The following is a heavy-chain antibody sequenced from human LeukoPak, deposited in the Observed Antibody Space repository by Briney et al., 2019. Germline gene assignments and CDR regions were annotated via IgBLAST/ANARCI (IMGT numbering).Heavy chain of an antibody. CDR1: GFTFSSYA. CDR3: AKVGYSSGWYFPFDP. Sequence: GGSLRLSCAASGFTFSSYAMHWVRQAPGKGLEWVAVISYDGSNKYYADSVKGRFTISRDNSKNTLYLQMNSLRAEDTAVYYCAKVGYSSGWYFPFDPWGQGTLVTVSS. J-gene: IGHJ5*02. V-gene: IGHV3-30*07. CDR2: ISYDGSNK. D-gene: IGHD6-19*01.